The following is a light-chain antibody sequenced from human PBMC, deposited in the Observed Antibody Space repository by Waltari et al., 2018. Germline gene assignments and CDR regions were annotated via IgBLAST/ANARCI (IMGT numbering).Light chain of an antibody. CDR2: WAS. CDR1: QSVLYSSNNKNY. Sequence: DIVMTQSPDSLAVSLGERATINCKSSQSVLYSSNNKNYLTWYQQKPGQPPKLLIYWASTRESGAPDRFSGSASGTDFTLTISSLQAEDVAVYYCQQYYSAPYTFGQGTKLEIK. CDR3: QQYYSAPYT. J-gene: IGKJ2*01. V-gene: IGKV4-1*01.